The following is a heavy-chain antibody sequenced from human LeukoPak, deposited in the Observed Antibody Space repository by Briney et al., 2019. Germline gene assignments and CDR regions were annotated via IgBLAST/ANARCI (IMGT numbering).Heavy chain of an antibody. J-gene: IGHJ2*01. V-gene: IGHV5-51*01. D-gene: IGHD1-26*01. CDR2: IYPGDSDT. Sequence: GESLQISCKGSGYSFTSYWIGWVRQMPGKGLEWMGIIYPGDSDTRYSPSFQGQVTISADKSISTAYLQWSSLKASDTAMYYCARRLVVGATTIGWYFDLWGRGTLVTVSS. CDR1: GYSFTSYW. CDR3: ARRLVVGATTIGWYFDL.